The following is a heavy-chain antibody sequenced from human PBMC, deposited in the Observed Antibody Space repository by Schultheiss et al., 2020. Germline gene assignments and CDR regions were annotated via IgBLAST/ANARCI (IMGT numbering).Heavy chain of an antibody. V-gene: IGHV3-30*03. J-gene: IGHJ2*01. Sequence: GGSLRLSCAASGFTFSSYGMHWVRQAPGKGLEWVAVISYDGSNKYYADSVKGRFTISRDNSKNTLYLQMNSLRAEDTAVYYCARVGVTATQDWYFDLWGRGTLV. CDR2: ISYDGSNK. CDR3: ARVGVTATQDWYFDL. D-gene: IGHD2-21*02. CDR1: GFTFSSYG.